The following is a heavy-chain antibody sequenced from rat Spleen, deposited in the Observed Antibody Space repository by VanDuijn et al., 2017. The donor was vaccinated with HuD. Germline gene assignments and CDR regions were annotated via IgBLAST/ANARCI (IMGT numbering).Heavy chain of an antibody. Sequence: EVQLVESGGGLVQPGRSLKLSCVASGFTFNNYWMTWIRQAPGKGLEWVASITNTGGSTYYPDSVKGRFTISRDNAKSTLYLQMNSLRSEDTATYYCTRAPYYYYSSYIDYFDYWGQGVMVTVSS. CDR1: GFTFNNYW. V-gene: IGHV5-31*01. CDR3: TRAPYYYYSSYIDYFDY. J-gene: IGHJ2*01. CDR2: ITNTGGST. D-gene: IGHD1-2*01.